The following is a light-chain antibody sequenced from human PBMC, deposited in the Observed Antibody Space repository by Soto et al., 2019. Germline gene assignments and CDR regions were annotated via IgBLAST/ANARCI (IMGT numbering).Light chain of an antibody. V-gene: IGLV2-23*02. Sequence: QSVLTQPASVSGSPGQSITISCTGTSSDVGSYNLVSWYQQHPGKAPKLMIYEVSKRPSGVSNRFSGSKSGNTASLTISGLQAEDEADYYCCSYAGSSTGWVFGGGTKVTVL. J-gene: IGLJ3*02. CDR2: EVS. CDR3: CSYAGSSTGWV. CDR1: SSDVGSYNL.